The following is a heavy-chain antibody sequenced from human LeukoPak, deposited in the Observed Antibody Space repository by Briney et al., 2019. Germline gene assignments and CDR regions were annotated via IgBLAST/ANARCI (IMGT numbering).Heavy chain of an antibody. V-gene: IGHV3-49*04. J-gene: IGHJ4*02. D-gene: IGHD1-26*01. CDR1: GFTYGDYA. Sequence: AGGSLRLSCTASGFTYGDYAMHWVRHAPGKGLEGVGFIRSKAYGETTEYAASVKGRFTISRDDSKSIAYLQMNSLKTEDTAVYYCTRGRRATHDYWGQGTLVTVSS. CDR2: IRSKAYGETT. CDR3: TRGRRATHDY.